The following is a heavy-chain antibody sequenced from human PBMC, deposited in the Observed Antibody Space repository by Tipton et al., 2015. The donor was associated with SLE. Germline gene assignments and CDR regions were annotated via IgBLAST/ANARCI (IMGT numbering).Heavy chain of an antibody. V-gene: IGHV4-59*02. CDR1: GASVSTYY. CDR2: VYDIDFT. J-gene: IGHJ4*02. CDR3: ARVVVATTKPLHFDY. Sequence: TLSLTCTVSGASVSTYYWNWVRQPPGKGLEWIGHVYDIDFTNYNPSLKSRVTISLDPSKNQFSLKLSSVTAADTAVYYCARVVVATTKPLHFDYWGQGTLVTVSS. D-gene: IGHD5-12*01.